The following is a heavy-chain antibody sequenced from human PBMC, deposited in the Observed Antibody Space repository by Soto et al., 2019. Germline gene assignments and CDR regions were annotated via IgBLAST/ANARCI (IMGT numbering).Heavy chain of an antibody. D-gene: IGHD3-22*01. CDR3: AKAAYYYHSSGSQMVL. V-gene: IGHV3-30*18. CDR1: GFTFSSYG. Sequence: GGSLRLSCAASGFTFSSYGMHWVRQAPGKGLEWVAVISYDGSNKYYADSVKGRFTISRDNSKNTLYLQMNSLRAEDTAVYYCAKAAYYYHSSGSQMVLRGQGTLVTVSS. J-gene: IGHJ4*02. CDR2: ISYDGSNK.